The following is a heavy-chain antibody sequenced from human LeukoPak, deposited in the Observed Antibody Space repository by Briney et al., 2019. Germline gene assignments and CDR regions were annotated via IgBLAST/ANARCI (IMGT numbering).Heavy chain of an antibody. Sequence: PSETLSLTCAVSGGSISSGGYSWSWIRQPPGKGLEWIGYIYYSGSTNYNPSLKSRVTISVDTSKNQFSLKLSSVTAADTAVYYCARLGSSSWYLFDYWGQGTLVTVSS. CDR1: GGSISSGGYS. D-gene: IGHD6-13*01. J-gene: IGHJ4*02. V-gene: IGHV4-61*08. CDR2: IYYSGST. CDR3: ARLGSSSWYLFDY.